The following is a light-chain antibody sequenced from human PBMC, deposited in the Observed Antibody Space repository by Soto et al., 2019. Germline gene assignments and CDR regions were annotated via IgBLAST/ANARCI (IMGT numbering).Light chain of an antibody. J-gene: IGKJ3*01. Sequence: DIQMTQSPASLSASVGDRVTITCQASQDIGNYLNWYQQKPGKAPKLLIYAASSLQSWVPSRFSGSGSGTDFTLTIISLQPEDFATYYCQQSYSTPLTFGPGTKVDIK. CDR2: AAS. CDR3: QQSYSTPLT. CDR1: QDIGNY. V-gene: IGKV1-39*01.